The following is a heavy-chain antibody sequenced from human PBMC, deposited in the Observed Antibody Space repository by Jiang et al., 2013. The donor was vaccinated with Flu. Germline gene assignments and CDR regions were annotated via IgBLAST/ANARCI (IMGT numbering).Heavy chain of an antibody. Sequence: GPGLVKPSETLSLTCTVSGGSISSYYWSWIRQPPGKGLEWIGYIYYSGSTNYNPSLKSRVTISVDTSKNQFSLKLSSVTAADTAVYYCARRRLWFGDSYYFDYWGQGTLVT. J-gene: IGHJ4*02. V-gene: IGHV4-59*08. CDR1: GGSISSYY. CDR3: ARRRLWFGDSYYFDY. CDR2: IYYSGST. D-gene: IGHD3-10*01.